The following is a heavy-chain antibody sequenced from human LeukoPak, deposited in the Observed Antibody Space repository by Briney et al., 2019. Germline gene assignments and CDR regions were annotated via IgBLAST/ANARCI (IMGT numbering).Heavy chain of an antibody. Sequence: SETLSLTCTVSGGSISSYYWSWIRQPPGKGLEWIGYIYYSGSTNYNPSLKSRVTISVDTSKNQFSLKLSSVTAADTAVYYCARGGGDFWSGYYADYYMDVWAKGPRSPSP. V-gene: IGHV4-59*01. CDR2: IYYSGST. D-gene: IGHD3-3*01. J-gene: IGHJ6*03. CDR1: GGSISSYY. CDR3: ARGGGDFWSGYYADYYMDV.